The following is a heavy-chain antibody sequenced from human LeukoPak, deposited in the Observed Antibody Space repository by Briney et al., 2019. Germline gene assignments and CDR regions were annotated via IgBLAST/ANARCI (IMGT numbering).Heavy chain of an antibody. J-gene: IGHJ3*02. CDR2: IYYSGST. CDR1: GGSISSYY. V-gene: IGHV4-59*08. CDR3: ARHEAAFDI. Sequence: SETLSLTCTVSGGSISSYYWSWIRQPPGKGLEWIGYIYYSGSTNYNPSLKSRVTISVDTSKNQFSLKPSSVTAADTAVYYCARHEAAFDIWGQGTMVTVSS.